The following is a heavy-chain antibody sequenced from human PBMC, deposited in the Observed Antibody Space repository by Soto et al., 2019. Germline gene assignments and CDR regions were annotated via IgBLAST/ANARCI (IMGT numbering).Heavy chain of an antibody. J-gene: IGHJ4*02. CDR3: ARERDSSSPVSDFDY. D-gene: IGHD6-6*01. Sequence: GVSLRLSCGAAEVTCSSYSVNWVRQARGKGLEWVSSISSSSSYIYYADSVKGRFTISRDNAKNSLYLQMNSLRAEDTAVYYCARERDSSSPVSDFDYWGQGALVTVSS. CDR1: EVTCSSYS. V-gene: IGHV3-21*01. CDR2: ISSSSSYI.